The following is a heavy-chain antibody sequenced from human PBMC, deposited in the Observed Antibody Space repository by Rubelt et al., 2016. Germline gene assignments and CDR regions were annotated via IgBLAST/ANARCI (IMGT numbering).Heavy chain of an antibody. CDR3: AGYCSSTSCHEVYFDY. CDR2: INHSGST. Sequence: QVQLQQWGAGLLKPSETLSLTCAVYGGSFSGYYWSWIRQPPGKGLEWIGEINHSGSTNYNPSLKSRVTISVDTSKNQFSLKLSSVTAADTAVYYCAGYCSSTSCHEVYFDYWGQGTLVTVSS. V-gene: IGHV4-34*01. CDR1: GGSFSGYY. D-gene: IGHD2-2*01. J-gene: IGHJ4*02.